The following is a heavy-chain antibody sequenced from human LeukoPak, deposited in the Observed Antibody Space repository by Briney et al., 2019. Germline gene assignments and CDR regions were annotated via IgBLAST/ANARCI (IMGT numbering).Heavy chain of an antibody. Sequence: GASLRLSCAASGFTFSSYGMHWVRQAPGKGLEWVAVISYDGSNKYYADSVKGRFTISRDNSKNTLYLQMNSLRAEDTAVYYCAKDLDWGQGTLVTVSS. J-gene: IGHJ4*02. CDR2: ISYDGSNK. CDR3: AKDLD. CDR1: GFTFSSYG. V-gene: IGHV3-30*18.